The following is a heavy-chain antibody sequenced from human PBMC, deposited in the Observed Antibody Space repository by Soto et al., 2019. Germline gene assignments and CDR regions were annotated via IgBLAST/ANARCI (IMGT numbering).Heavy chain of an antibody. Sequence: VQSGAEVKESGASVKVSCKASGYTFINYGVAWVRRAPGQGPEWMGWISGSNGDTKYAQNLQNRVSLTTDTSTNTAYMELRSLRPDDTAIYFCGRGGLAVSGTSDYWGQGTLVTVSS. CDR3: GRGGLAVSGTSDY. J-gene: IGHJ4*02. D-gene: IGHD6-19*01. CDR2: ISGSNGDT. V-gene: IGHV1-18*01. CDR1: GYTFINYG.